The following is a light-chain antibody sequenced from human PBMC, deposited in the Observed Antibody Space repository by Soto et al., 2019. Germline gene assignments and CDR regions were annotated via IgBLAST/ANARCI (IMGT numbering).Light chain of an antibody. Sequence: QSVLTQPPSVSAAPGQKVTISCSGSSSNIGDNYVSWYQQLPGTAPKLLIYDNDKRPTGIPDRFSGSNSGTSATLGITGLQTGDEADYYCGAWDSSLSAAVFGGGTQLTVL. J-gene: IGLJ2*01. CDR3: GAWDSSLSAAV. CDR2: DND. V-gene: IGLV1-51*01. CDR1: SSNIGDNY.